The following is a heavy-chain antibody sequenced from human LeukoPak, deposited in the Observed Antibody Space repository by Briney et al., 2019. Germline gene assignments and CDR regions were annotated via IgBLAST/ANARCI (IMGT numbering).Heavy chain of an antibody. J-gene: IGHJ3*02. V-gene: IGHV3-21*01. CDR1: GFTFSSYS. D-gene: IGHD3-16*01. CDR2: ISSSSSYI. CDR3: ARDWGVLADFDAFDI. Sequence: GGSLRLSCAASGFTFSSYSMNWVRQAPGKGLEWVSSISSSSSYIYYADSVKGRFTTSRDNAKNSLYLQMNSLRAEDTAVYYCARDWGVLADFDAFDIWGQGTMVTVSS.